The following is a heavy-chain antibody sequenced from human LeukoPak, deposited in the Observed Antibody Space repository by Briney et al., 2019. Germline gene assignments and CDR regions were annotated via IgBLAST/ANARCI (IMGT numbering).Heavy chain of an antibody. CDR1: GFTFSSYS. D-gene: IGHD2-8*02. CDR3: AREQHGGAYYYTYYYYYYMDV. Sequence: GGSLRLSCAASGFTFSSYSMNWVRQAPGKGLEWVSYISSSGSTIYYADSVKGRFTISRDNAKNSLYLQMNSLRAEDTAVYYCAREQHGGAYYYTYYYYYYMDVWGKGTTVTISS. J-gene: IGHJ6*03. CDR2: ISSSGSTI. V-gene: IGHV3-48*04.